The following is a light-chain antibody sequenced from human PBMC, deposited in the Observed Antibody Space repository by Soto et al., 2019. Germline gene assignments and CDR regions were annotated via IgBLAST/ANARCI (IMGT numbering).Light chain of an antibody. CDR2: RNN. Sequence: QSVLTQPPSASGTPGQRVNISCSGSSSNIGSNYVYWYRQFPGTASKLLIQRNNQRPSGVPARFSGSKSGTSASLAISGLRSEDEANYYCAVWDGNLSGVVFGGGTQLTVL. CDR3: AVWDGNLSGVV. CDR1: SSNIGSNY. J-gene: IGLJ2*01. V-gene: IGLV1-47*01.